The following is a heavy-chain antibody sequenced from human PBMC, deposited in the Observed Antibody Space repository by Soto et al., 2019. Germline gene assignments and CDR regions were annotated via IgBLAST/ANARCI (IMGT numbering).Heavy chain of an antibody. J-gene: IGHJ3*02. CDR3: AMINSGYDDDAFDI. CDR2: IIPILGIA. Sequence: SVKISCKTSGGTLSIYTISLVRQAPGQGLEWMGRIIPILGIANYAQKFQGRVTVTADKSTSTAYMELSSLRSEDTAVYYCAMINSGYDDDAFDIWGQGTMVTVSS. D-gene: IGHD5-12*01. V-gene: IGHV1-69*02. CDR1: GGTLSIYT.